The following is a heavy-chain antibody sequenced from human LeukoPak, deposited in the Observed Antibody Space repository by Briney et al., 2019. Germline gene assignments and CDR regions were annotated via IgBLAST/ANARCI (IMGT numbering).Heavy chain of an antibody. J-gene: IGHJ5*02. Sequence: SQTLSLTCTVSGGSISSGSYYWSWIRQPAGKGLEWIGRIYTSGSTNYNPSLKSRVTISVDTSKNQFSLKLSSVTAADTAVYYCARGARYCSSTSCYRWFDPWGQGTLVTVSS. CDR2: IYTSGST. CDR3: ARGARYCSSTSCYRWFDP. V-gene: IGHV4-61*02. CDR1: GGSISSGSYY. D-gene: IGHD2-2*01.